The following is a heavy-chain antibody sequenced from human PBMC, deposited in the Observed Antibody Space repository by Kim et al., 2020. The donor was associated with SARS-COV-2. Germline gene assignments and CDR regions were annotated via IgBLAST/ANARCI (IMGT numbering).Heavy chain of an antibody. Sequence: SETLSLTCTVSGYSISSGYYWGWIRQPPGKGLEWIGSIYHSGSTYYNPSLKSRVTISVDTSKNQFSLKLSSVTAADTAVYYCARVSYYDILTGYNQPFDYWGQGTLVTVSS. CDR2: IYHSGST. CDR1: GYSISSGYY. J-gene: IGHJ4*02. V-gene: IGHV4-38-2*02. CDR3: ARVSYYDILTGYNQPFDY. D-gene: IGHD3-9*01.